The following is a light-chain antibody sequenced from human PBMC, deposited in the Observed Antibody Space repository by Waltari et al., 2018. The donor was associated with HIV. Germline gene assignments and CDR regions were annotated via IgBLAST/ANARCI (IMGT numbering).Light chain of an antibody. CDR3: GTWDSNLSAWV. CDR2: ENN. J-gene: IGLJ3*02. V-gene: IGLV1-51*02. CDR1: TYNIGHPC. Sequence: QSLMPQPPYVSGAPGQQVTPSCSRSTYNIGHPCVSCSQPLPGSAPKILIYENNRRPSGIPDRFSGSKSGTSATLGITGLQTGDEADYYCGTWDSNLSAWVFGGGTKLTVL.